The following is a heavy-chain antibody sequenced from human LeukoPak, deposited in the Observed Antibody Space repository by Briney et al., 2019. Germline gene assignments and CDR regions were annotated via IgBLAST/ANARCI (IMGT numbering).Heavy chain of an antibody. D-gene: IGHD6-13*01. J-gene: IGHJ5*02. CDR1: GYSFTTYW. CDR3: ARNGAAGTPNRFFNWFDP. CDR2: IYPGNSDT. Sequence: GESLKISCQGSGYSFTTYWIGWVRLLPGKGLEWMGLIYPGNSDTRYNPSFQGQVTFSVDKSIDTAYLQWSSLQASDTAIYFCARNGAAGTPNRFFNWFDPWGQGTLVTVSS. V-gene: IGHV5-51*01.